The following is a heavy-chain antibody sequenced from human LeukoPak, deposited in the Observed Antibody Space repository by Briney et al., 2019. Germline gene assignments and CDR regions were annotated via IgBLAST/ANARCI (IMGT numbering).Heavy chain of an antibody. Sequence: PGGSLRLSWAASGFTVNNNFMGWVRQAPGRGREWVSGIYADGSTYYADSVKGRFTLSRHVSENTLSLEMNSLRPEDTALYYCARESSVSGWFIYWGQGTLVTVSS. CDR2: IYADGST. V-gene: IGHV3-53*04. D-gene: IGHD6-19*01. CDR3: ARESSVSGWFIY. CDR1: GFTVNNNF. J-gene: IGHJ4*02.